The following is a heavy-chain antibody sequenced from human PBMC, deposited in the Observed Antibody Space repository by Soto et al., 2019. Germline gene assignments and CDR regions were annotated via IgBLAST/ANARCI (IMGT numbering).Heavy chain of an antibody. CDR1: GYTFIAYY. Sequence: QVQLVQSGAEVKKPGASVKVSCKSFGYTFIAYYLHWVRQAPGQGLEWMGWINPNSGGTNYAQKFQGRVTMTRDTSISTAYMELSRLTSDDTAVYYCANVLRTGSPLDYWGQGTLVTVSS. CDR2: INPNSGGT. V-gene: IGHV1-2*02. J-gene: IGHJ4*02. CDR3: ANVLRTGSPLDY.